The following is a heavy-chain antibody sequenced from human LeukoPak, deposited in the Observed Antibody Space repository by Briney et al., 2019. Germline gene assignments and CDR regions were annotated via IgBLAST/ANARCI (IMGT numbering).Heavy chain of an antibody. CDR2: ISSASNTI. CDR1: GFTFSSYS. D-gene: IGHD3-10*01. V-gene: IGHV3-48*01. Sequence: GGSLRLSCAASGFTFSSYSMNWVRQAPGKGPEGVSYISSASNTIYYADSVKGRFTISRDNAKNSLYLQMNSLRAEDTAMYYCARDGWFGDYNWFDPWGQGTLVTVSS. J-gene: IGHJ5*02. CDR3: ARDGWFGDYNWFDP.